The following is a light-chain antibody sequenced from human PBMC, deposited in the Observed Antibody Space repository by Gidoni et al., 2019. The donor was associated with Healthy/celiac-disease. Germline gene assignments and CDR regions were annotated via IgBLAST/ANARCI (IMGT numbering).Light chain of an antibody. J-gene: IGLJ2*01. CDR3: NSRDSSGNHLDVV. CDR2: GKN. V-gene: IGLV3-19*01. CDR1: SLRSYY. Sequence: SSELTQDPAVSVALGQTVRITCQGASLRSYYSSWYQQKPGQAPVLVIYGKNNRPSGIPDRFSGSSSGNTASLTSTGAQAEDEADYYCNSRDSSGNHLDVVFGGGTKLTVL.